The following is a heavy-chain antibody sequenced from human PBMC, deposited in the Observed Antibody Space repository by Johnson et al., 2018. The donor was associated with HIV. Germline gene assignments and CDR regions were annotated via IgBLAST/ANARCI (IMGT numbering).Heavy chain of an antibody. Sequence: VQLVESGGGVVQPGRSLRLSCAASGFTVSSNYMSWVRQAPGKGLEWVSVIYSGGSTYYADSVKGRFTISRDNAKNSLYLQMNSLRAEDTAVYYCAKLWGRDPDNFWSGPTFDIWGQGTMVTVSS. CDR1: GFTVSSNY. D-gene: IGHD3-3*01. V-gene: IGHV3-53*01. J-gene: IGHJ3*02. CDR2: IYSGGST. CDR3: AKLWGRDPDNFWSGPTFDI.